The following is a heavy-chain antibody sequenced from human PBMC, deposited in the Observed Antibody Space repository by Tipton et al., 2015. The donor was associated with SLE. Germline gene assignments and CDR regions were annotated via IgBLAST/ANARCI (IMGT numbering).Heavy chain of an antibody. Sequence: SLRLSCAASGFTFRSYSMNWVRQAPGKGLEWVSSISSSSSYIYYADSVKGRFTISRDNAKNSLYLQMNSLRAEDTAVYYCAGELRYFDWLSPSYGMDVWGQGTTVTVSS. V-gene: IGHV3-21*03. D-gene: IGHD3-9*01. CDR3: AGELRYFDWLSPSYGMDV. CDR2: ISSSSSYI. J-gene: IGHJ6*02. CDR1: GFTFRSYS.